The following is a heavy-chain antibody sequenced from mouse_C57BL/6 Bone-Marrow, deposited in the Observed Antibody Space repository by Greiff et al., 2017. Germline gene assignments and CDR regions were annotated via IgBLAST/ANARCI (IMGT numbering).Heavy chain of an antibody. CDR3: ARREGNYSNPYAIDY. J-gene: IGHJ4*01. CDR1: GYTFTSYW. V-gene: IGHV1-52*01. D-gene: IGHD2-5*01. CDR2: IDPSDSET. Sequence: QVQLQQPGAELVRPGSSVKLSCKASGYTFTSYWMHWVKQRPIQGLEWIGNIDPSDSETHYNQKFKDKATLTVDKSSSTAYMQLSSLTSEDSAVYYCARREGNYSNPYAIDYWGQGTSVTVSS.